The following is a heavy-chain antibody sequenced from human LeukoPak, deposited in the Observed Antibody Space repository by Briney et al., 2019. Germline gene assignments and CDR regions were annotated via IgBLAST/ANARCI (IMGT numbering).Heavy chain of an antibody. D-gene: IGHD1-26*01. CDR3: ARVPHPGGATGTNY. V-gene: IGHV1-18*01. J-gene: IGHJ4*02. CDR2: ISAYNGNT. Sequence: GASVKVSCKASGYTFTSYGISWVRQAPGQGLEWMGWISAYNGNTNYAQKLQGRVTMTTGTSTSTAYMELRSLRSDDTAVYYCARVPHPGGATGTNYWGQGTLVTVSS. CDR1: GYTFTSYG.